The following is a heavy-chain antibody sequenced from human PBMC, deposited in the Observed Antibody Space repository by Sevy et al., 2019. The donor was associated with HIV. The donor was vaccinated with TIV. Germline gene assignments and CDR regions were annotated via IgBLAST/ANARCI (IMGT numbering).Heavy chain of an antibody. J-gene: IGHJ4*02. CDR3: ALAAQVTMTVAVGYFEF. Sequence: ASVKVSCKAFGGTFNKYPFIWVRQAPGQGLEWMGGIIPIFGTKNYAQKFQGRATITADQYTNTVYMGLSSLTSEDTAVYWCALAAQVTMTVAVGYFEFWGQGTLVTVSS. V-gene: IGHV1-69*13. CDR2: IIPIFGTK. D-gene: IGHD1-26*01. CDR1: GGTFNKYP.